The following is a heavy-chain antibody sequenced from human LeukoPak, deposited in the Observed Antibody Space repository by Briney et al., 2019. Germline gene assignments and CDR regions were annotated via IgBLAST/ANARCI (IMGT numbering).Heavy chain of an antibody. J-gene: IGHJ3*02. CDR2: ISSSSSTI. CDR1: GFTFSSSS. Sequence: HPGGSLRLSCGASGFTFSSSSMNWVRQAPGKELEWVSYISSSSSTIYYAGSVKGRFTISRDNAKNSLYLQMNSLRGEDTAVYYCARECSGGSCSDAFDIWGQGTMVTVSS. D-gene: IGHD2-15*01. V-gene: IGHV3-48*01. CDR3: ARECSGGSCSDAFDI.